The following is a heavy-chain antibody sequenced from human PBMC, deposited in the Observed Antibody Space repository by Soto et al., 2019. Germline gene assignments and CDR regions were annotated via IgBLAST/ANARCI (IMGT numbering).Heavy chain of an antibody. V-gene: IGHV4-39*01. CDR1: GGSISSSSYY. Sequence: SETLSLTCTVSGGSISSSSYYWGWIRQPPGKGLEWIGSIYYSGSTYYNPSLKSRVTISVDTSKNQFSLRLSSVTAADTAVYYCARQVGAGDGSYYMDVWGKGTTVTVSS. CDR3: ARQVGAGDGSYYMDV. J-gene: IGHJ6*03. CDR2: IYYSGST. D-gene: IGHD3-16*01.